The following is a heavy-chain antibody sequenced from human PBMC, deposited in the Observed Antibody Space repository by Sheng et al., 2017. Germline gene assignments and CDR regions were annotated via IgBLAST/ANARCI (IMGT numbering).Heavy chain of an antibody. D-gene: IGHD3-3*02. CDR3: ASGRFSMYNCYFDL. CDR2: IIPILGIT. V-gene: IGHV1-69*04. Sequence: QVQLVQSGAEVKKPESSVKVSCKASGGTFSSYAFSWVRQAPGQGLEWMGGIIPILGITNYAQKFQGRVTITADKSTSTAYMELSSLRSEDTAVYYCASGRFSMYNCYFDLWGLAPWSLSPQ. CDR1: GGTFSSYA. J-gene: IGHJ2*01.